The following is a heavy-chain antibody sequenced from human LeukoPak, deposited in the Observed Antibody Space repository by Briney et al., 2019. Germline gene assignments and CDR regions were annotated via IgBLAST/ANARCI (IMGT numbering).Heavy chain of an antibody. CDR1: VFTFSSYA. J-gene: IGHJ4*02. CDR3: AKGPPNYYDSSYDY. D-gene: IGHD3-22*01. Sequence: GGSLRLSCAPSVFTFSSYAMSWLRQAPGRGLEWVSAISGSGGSTYYADSVKGRLTISRDNSKNTLYLQMNSLRAEDTAVYYCAKGPPNYYDSSYDYWGQGTLVTVSS. V-gene: IGHV3-23*01. CDR2: ISGSGGST.